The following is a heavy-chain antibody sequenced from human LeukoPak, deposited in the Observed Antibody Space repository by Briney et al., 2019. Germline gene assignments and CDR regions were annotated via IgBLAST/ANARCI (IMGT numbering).Heavy chain of an antibody. J-gene: IGHJ4*02. D-gene: IGHD3-22*01. CDR3: ARQSFITMIVVVITSNSQYYFDY. V-gene: IGHV4-34*01. Sequence: PSETLSLTCAVYGGSFSGYYWSWIRQPPGKGLEWIGEINHSGSTNYNPSLKSRVTISVDTSKNQFSLRLSSVTAADTAVYYCARQSFITMIVVVITSNSQYYFDYWGQGTLVTVSS. CDR2: INHSGST. CDR1: GGSFSGYY.